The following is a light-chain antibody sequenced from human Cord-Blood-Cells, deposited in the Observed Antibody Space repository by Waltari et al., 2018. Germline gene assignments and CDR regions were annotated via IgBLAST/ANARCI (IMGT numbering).Light chain of an antibody. CDR1: SSTIRSNT. CDR2: SNN. J-gene: IGLJ1*01. CDR3: AAWDDSLNGHV. V-gene: IGLV1-44*01. Sequence: QSVLTQPPSASGTPGQRVTISCSGSSSTIRSNTVNWYQQLPGTAPKLLIYSNNQRPSGVPDRFSGSKSGTSASLAISGLQSEDEADYYCAAWDDSLNGHVFGTGTKVTVL.